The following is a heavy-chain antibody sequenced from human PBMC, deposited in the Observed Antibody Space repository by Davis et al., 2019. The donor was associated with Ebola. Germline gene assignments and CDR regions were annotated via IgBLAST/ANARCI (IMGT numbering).Heavy chain of an antibody. J-gene: IGHJ4*02. V-gene: IGHV1-69*13. CDR3: ARDDDLQTNMADLDY. D-gene: IGHD3/OR15-3a*01. CDR2: IIPIFGTA. Sequence: SVKVSCKASGGTFSNYAVSWVRQAPGQGLEWMGAIIPIFGTANYAQKFQGRVTITADESTSTVYIELSSLRSEDTAVYYCARDDDLQTNMADLDYWGQGTLVIVSS. CDR1: GGTFSNYA.